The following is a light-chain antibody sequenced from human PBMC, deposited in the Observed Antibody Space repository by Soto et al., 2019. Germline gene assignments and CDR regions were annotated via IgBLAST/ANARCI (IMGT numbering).Light chain of an antibody. CDR1: QSLLHSNGYNY. CDR3: MQALQIRVE. V-gene: IGKV2-28*01. CDR2: LGS. Sequence: DSVMTQFPLSLSVTPGEPASISWRSSQSLLHSNGYNYLDWYVQKPGQSPQLLIYLGSNRASGVPDRFSGSGSGTDFTLKISRVEAEDVGVYYCMQALQIRVEFGQGTKVEIK. J-gene: IGKJ1*01.